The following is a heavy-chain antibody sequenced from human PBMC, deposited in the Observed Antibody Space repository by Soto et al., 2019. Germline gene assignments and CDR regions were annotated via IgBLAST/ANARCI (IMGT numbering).Heavy chain of an antibody. CDR2: IYSGGST. V-gene: IGHV3-53*01. CDR1: GFTVSSNY. J-gene: IGHJ4*02. CDR3: ARGPYYDSSDLTFDY. Sequence: PGGSLRLSCAASGFTVSSNYVSWVRQAPGKGLEWVSVIYSGGSTYYADSVKGRFTISRDNSKNTLYLQMNSLRAEDTAVYYCARGPYYDSSDLTFDYWGQGTLVTVSS. D-gene: IGHD3-22*01.